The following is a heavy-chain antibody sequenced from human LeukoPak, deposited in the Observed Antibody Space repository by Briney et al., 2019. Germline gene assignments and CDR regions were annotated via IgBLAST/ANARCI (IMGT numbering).Heavy chain of an antibody. CDR1: GGSISSGDYY. CDR2: IYYSGST. Sequence: SQTLSLTCTVSGGSISSGDYYWSWIRQPPGKGLEWIGYIYYSGSTYYNPSLKSRVTISVDTSKNQFSLKLSSVTAADTAVYYCARAKTGLGDTVVAPAGYAFDIWGQGTMVTVSS. D-gene: IGHD2-2*01. J-gene: IGHJ3*02. V-gene: IGHV4-30-4*01. CDR3: ARAKTGLGDTVVAPAGYAFDI.